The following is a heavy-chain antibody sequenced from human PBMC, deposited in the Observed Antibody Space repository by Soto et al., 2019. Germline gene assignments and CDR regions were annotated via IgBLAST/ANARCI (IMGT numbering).Heavy chain of an antibody. J-gene: IGHJ5*02. CDR2: IYATGTT. V-gene: IGHV4-4*07. D-gene: IGHD1-1*01. CDR1: GASISGFY. CDR3: VRDGTKTLRDWFDP. Sequence: SETLSLICTVSGASISGFYWSWIRKSAGKGLEWIGRIYATGTTDYNPSLKSRVMMSVDTSKKQFSLKLRSVTAADTAVYYCVRDGTKTLRDWFDPWGQGISVTVSS.